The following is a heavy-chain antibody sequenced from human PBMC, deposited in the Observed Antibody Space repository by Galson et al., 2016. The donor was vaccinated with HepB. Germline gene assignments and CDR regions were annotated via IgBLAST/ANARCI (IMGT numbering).Heavy chain of an antibody. J-gene: IGHJ4*02. Sequence: SLRLSCAASGFIFSVYNMNWARQAPGKGLEWIAWTTSSSDTMYYADSVKGRFTISRDDAKNSLYLEMNSLRDEDTAAYYCARDDYFRLGYWGQGTLVTVSS. CDR1: GFIFSVYN. V-gene: IGHV3-48*02. CDR3: ARDDYFRLGY. D-gene: IGHD3-16*01. CDR2: TTSSSDTM.